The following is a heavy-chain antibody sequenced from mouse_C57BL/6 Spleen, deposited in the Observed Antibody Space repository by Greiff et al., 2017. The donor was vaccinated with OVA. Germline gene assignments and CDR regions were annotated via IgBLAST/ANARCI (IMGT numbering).Heavy chain of an antibody. J-gene: IGHJ2*01. CDR1: GYTFTSYW. CDR2: IDPSDSET. CDR3: ARSGIYYDYGYYFDY. Sequence: QVQLQQPGAELVRPGSSVKLSCKASGYTFTSYWMYWVKQRPIQGLEWIGNIDPSDSETHYNQKFKDKATLTVDKSSSTAYMQLSSLTSEDSAVYYCARSGIYYDYGYYFDYWGQGTTLTVSS. D-gene: IGHD2-4*01. V-gene: IGHV1-52*01.